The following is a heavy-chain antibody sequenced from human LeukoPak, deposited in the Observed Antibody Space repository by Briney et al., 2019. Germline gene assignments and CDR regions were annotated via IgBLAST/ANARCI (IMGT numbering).Heavy chain of an antibody. CDR2: VQGGGTT. V-gene: IGHV3-15*01. CDR1: GFIFSGAW. Sequence: GGSLRLSCAGSGFIFSGAWLSWVRQAPGKGLEWIGRVQGGGTTDYAAPVKGRFTISRDDSKATPYLQMNSLKTEDTAIYYCTTVTHFYLGGQGIMVTVSS. J-gene: IGHJ4*02. CDR3: TTVTHFYL. D-gene: IGHD2/OR15-2a*01.